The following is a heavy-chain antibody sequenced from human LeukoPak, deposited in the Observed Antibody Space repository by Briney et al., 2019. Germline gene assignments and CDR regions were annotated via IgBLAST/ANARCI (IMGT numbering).Heavy chain of an antibody. CDR3: AREWGGGSSDYFDY. CDR2: ISSNGGST. J-gene: IGHJ4*02. V-gene: IGHV3-64*01. CDR1: GFTFSSYA. D-gene: IGHD1-26*01. Sequence: GGSLRLSCAASGFTFSSYAMHWVRQAPGKGLEYVSAISSNGGSTYYANSVKGRFTISRDNSKNTLYLQMGSLRAEDTAVYYCAREWGGGSSDYFDYWGQGTLVTVSS.